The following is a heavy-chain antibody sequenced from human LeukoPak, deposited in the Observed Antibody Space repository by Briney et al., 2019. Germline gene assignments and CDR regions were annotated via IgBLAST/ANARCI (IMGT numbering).Heavy chain of an antibody. J-gene: IGHJ4*02. V-gene: IGHV3-23*01. Sequence: GGSLRLSCAASGFTFNNYAMSWVRQAPGKGLEWVSVISGSGPTTYYADSVKGRFTISRDNSKNTLFLLMNGLRAEDTAVYYCARGGVGATPIDYWGQGTLVTVSS. D-gene: IGHD1-26*01. CDR1: GFTFNNYA. CDR3: ARGGVGATPIDY. CDR2: ISGSGPTT.